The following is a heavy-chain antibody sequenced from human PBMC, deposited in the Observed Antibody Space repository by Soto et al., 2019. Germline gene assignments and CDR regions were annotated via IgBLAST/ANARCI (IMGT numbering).Heavy chain of an antibody. Sequence: QIQLQESGPGLVRPSQTLSLTCTVSGGSLNSEHYHWTWIRQAPGKGLEWIGYIHYTGSVRYNPSLQSRITMSVDTSKNLFSLNLSSVTAADTAVYFCVREDDGGDRDYYGLDVWGQGTMVTASS. J-gene: IGHJ6*02. CDR1: GGSLNSEHYH. CDR3: VREDDGGDRDYYGLDV. D-gene: IGHD2-21*02. CDR2: IHYTGSV. V-gene: IGHV4-30-4*01.